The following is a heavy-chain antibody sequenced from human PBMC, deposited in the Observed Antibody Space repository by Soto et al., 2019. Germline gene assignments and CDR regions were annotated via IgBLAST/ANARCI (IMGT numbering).Heavy chain of an antibody. J-gene: IGHJ4*02. CDR3: TTDLVVVVAATPKIY. D-gene: IGHD2-15*01. CDR1: GFTFSNAW. Sequence: GGSLRLSCAASGFTFSNAWMSWVRQAPGKGLEWVGRIKSKTDGGTTDYAAPVKGRFTISRDDSKNTLYLQMNSLKTEDTAVYYCTTDLVVVVAATPKIYWGQGTLVTVSS. CDR2: IKSKTDGGTT. V-gene: IGHV3-15*01.